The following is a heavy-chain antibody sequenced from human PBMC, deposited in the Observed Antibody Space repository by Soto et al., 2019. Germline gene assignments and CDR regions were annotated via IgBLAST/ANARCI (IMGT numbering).Heavy chain of an antibody. CDR1: GYTFTSYY. CDR2: INPSGGST. CDR3: ARGLRGHDYSYYYYYGMDV. D-gene: IGHD2-15*01. J-gene: IGHJ6*02. Sequence: ASVNVSCKASGYTFTSYYMHWVRQAPGQGLEWMGIINPSGGSTSYAQKFQGRVTMTRDTSTSTVYMELSSLRSEDTAVYYCARGLRGHDYSYYYYYGMDVWGQGTTVTVSS. V-gene: IGHV1-46*01.